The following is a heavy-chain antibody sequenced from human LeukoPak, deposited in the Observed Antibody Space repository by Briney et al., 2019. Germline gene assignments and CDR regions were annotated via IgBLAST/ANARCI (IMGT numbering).Heavy chain of an antibody. D-gene: IGHD6-19*01. J-gene: IGHJ2*01. V-gene: IGHV1-2*06. CDR1: GYTFTSYY. CDR3: ARNPDEHWLDESENWYFDL. Sequence: ASVKVSCKASGYTFTSYYMHWLRQAPGQGLEWMGRINPNRGDTKPAQKFQGRVTMTRDTSISVAYMELSSLQSDDTAVYYCARNPDEHWLDESENWYFDLWGSGTLVTVSS. CDR2: INPNRGDT.